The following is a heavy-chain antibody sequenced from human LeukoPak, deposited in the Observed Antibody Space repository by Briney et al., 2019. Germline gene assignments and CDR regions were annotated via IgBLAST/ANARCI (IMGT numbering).Heavy chain of an antibody. CDR1: GGSISSSSYY. V-gene: IGHV4-39*07. CDR3: ARGFLGDYFGSGSYYVFDY. J-gene: IGHJ4*02. CDR2: INHSGST. D-gene: IGHD3-10*01. Sequence: SETLSLTCTVSGGSISSSSYYWSWIRQPPGKGLEWIGEINHSGSTNYNPSLKSRVTISVDTSKNQFSLKLSSVTAADTAVYYCARGFLGDYFGSGSYYVFDYWGQGTLVTVSS.